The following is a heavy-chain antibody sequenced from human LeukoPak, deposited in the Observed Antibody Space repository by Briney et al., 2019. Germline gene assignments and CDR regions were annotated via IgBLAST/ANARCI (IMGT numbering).Heavy chain of an antibody. CDR2: ISSGSGAT. CDR1: GFTFSTYA. D-gene: IGHD6-13*01. V-gene: IGHV3-23*01. CDR3: ATGSENSSSWYYFDY. Sequence: GGSLRLSCAASGFTFSTYAMSWVRQAPGKGLEWVSGISSGSGATYYADSVKGRFTITRDNSKNTLYLQMNSLRAEDTAVYYCATGSENSSSWYYFDYWGQGTLVTVSS. J-gene: IGHJ4*02.